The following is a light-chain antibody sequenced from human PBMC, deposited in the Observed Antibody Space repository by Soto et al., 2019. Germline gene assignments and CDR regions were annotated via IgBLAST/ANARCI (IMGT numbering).Light chain of an antibody. CDR1: QNISSY. V-gene: IGKV3-15*01. CDR3: QQYNSWPLT. Sequence: EIVLTQSPGTMSLSPGERATLSCRASQNISSYLIWYQQKPGQAPRLLIYGASTRATGVPARFSGSGSVTEFTLTISSLQSEDFAVYYCQQYNSWPLTFAGGTKGDIK. J-gene: IGKJ4*01. CDR2: GAS.